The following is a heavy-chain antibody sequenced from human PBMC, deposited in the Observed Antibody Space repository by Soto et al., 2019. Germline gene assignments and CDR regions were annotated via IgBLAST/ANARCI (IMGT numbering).Heavy chain of an antibody. Sequence: QVQLQESGPGLVKPSDTLSLTCAVSGYSITNVNWWAWIRQPPGKGLEWIGYIFHSGTTHYNPSLKSRVTMSVDTSTNQFSLKVDSLTAEDTAVYYCARSPYADALDIWGQGTTVIVSS. V-gene: IGHV4-28*01. J-gene: IGHJ3*02. D-gene: IGHD2-2*01. CDR1: GYSITNVNW. CDR3: ARSPYADALDI. CDR2: IFHSGTT.